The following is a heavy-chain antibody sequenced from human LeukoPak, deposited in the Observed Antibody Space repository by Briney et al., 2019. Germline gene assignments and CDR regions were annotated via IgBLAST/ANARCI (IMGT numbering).Heavy chain of an antibody. CDR1: GGSISSYY. D-gene: IGHD3-10*01. V-gene: IGHV4-59*12. J-gene: IGHJ4*02. CDR2: IYYSGST. CDR3: ARDHLPPGGSGSYYIPVY. Sequence: PSETLSLTCTVSGGSISSYYWSWIRQPPGKGLEWIGYIYYSGSTNYNPSLKSRVTISVDTSKNQFSLKLSSVTAADTAVYYCARDHLPPGGSGSYYIPVYWGQGTLVTVSS.